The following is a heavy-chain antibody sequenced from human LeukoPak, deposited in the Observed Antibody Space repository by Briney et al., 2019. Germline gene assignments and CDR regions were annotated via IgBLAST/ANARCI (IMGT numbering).Heavy chain of an antibody. CDR3: ARDLGHGWFDP. CDR2: IYYSGST. V-gene: IGHV4-59*13. D-gene: IGHD7-27*01. Sequence: SEPLSLTCTVSGGSISTYYWSWIRQPPGKGLEWIGYIYYSGSTNYNPPLKSRVTISVDTSKSQFSLKLSSVTAADTAVYYCARDLGHGWFDPWGEGALVTVSS. CDR1: GGSISTYY. J-gene: IGHJ5*02.